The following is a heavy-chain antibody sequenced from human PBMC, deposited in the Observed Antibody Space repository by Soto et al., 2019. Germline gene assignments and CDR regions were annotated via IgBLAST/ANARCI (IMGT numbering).Heavy chain of an antibody. CDR2: MNPNSGNT. J-gene: IGHJ6*02. Sequence: ASVKVSCKASGYTFTSYDINWVRQATGQGLEWMGWMNPNSGNTGYAQKFQGRVTMTRNTSISTAYMELSSLRSEDTAVYYCASPFSELGIGRGYYYYGMDVWGQGTTVTVSS. CDR1: GYTFTSYD. V-gene: IGHV1-8*01. CDR3: ASPFSELGIGRGYYYYGMDV. D-gene: IGHD3-10*01.